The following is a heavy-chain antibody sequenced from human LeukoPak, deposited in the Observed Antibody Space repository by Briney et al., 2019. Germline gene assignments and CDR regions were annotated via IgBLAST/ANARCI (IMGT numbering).Heavy chain of an antibody. Sequence: GESLEISCKGSGYSFTSYWISWVRQMPGKGLEWMGRIDPSDSYTNYSPSFQGHVTMSVDKSINTAYLQWSSLKASDTAMYYCARLGYSSSWFLDFWGPGTLVTVSS. CDR3: ARLGYSSSWFLDF. CDR2: IDPSDSYT. CDR1: GYSFTSYW. J-gene: IGHJ4*02. V-gene: IGHV5-10-1*01. D-gene: IGHD6-13*01.